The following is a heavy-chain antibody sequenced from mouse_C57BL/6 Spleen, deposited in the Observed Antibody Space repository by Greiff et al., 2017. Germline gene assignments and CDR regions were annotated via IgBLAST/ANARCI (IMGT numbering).Heavy chain of an antibody. CDR2: IISDGGSP. V-gene: IGHV5-2*01. Sequence: EVLRVESGGGLVKPGESLKLSCESNEYEFPSHDMSWVRQTPEKRLALVAAIISDGGSPYYPDTMVRRFIISRDNTKKTLYLQMSSLLSEDTALYYYAANREDGSNPFAYWGQGTLVTVSA. J-gene: IGHJ3*01. CDR3: AANREDGSNPFAY. D-gene: IGHD1-1*01. CDR1: EYEFPSHD.